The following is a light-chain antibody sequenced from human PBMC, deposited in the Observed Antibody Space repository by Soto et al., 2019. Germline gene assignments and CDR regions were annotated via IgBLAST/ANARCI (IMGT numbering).Light chain of an antibody. J-gene: IGLJ2*01. V-gene: IGLV2-14*01. CDR1: SSDIGGYNY. CDR2: DVS. Sequence: QSALTQPASVSESPGQSITISCTGTSSDIGGYNYVSWYQQHPGKAPKLMIYDVSNRPSGVSNRFSGSKSGNTASLTISGLQAEDEAEYYCNSYTTSGTLVFGGGTKLTVL. CDR3: NSYTTSGTLV.